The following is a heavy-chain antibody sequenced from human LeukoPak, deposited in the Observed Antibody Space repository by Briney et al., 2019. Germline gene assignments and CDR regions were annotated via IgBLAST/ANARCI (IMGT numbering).Heavy chain of an antibody. CDR2: ISAYNGNT. CDR1: GDTFNDYT. D-gene: IGHD6-6*01. CDR3: ARGGAARRHDY. J-gene: IGHJ4*02. Sequence: ASVKVSCKASGDTFNDYTFSWVRQAPGQGLEWMGWISAYNGNTNYAQKLQGRVTMTIDTSTSTAYMELRSLRSDDTAVYYCARGGAARRHDYWGQGTLVTVSS. V-gene: IGHV1-18*01.